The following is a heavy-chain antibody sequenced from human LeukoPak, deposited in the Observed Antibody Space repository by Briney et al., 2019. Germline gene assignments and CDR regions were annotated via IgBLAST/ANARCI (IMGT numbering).Heavy chain of an antibody. D-gene: IGHD3-16*01. CDR1: GDSSSSDY. Sequence: SETLSLTCIVSGDSSSSDYWSWIRQPLGKGLEWIGYIYYSGSTNYNPSLKSRVTMSLDTSKNHFSLKLTSMTAADTAVYYCARDRSLGIIDYWGQGTLVTVSS. CDR3: ARDRSLGIIDY. V-gene: IGHV4-59*12. CDR2: IYYSGST. J-gene: IGHJ4*02.